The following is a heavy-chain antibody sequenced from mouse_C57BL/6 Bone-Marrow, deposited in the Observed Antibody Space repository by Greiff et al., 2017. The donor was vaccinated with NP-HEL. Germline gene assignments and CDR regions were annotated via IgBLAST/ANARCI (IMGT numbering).Heavy chain of an antibody. D-gene: IGHD2-3*01. V-gene: IGHV3-6*01. CDR2: ISYDGSN. J-gene: IGHJ3*01. Sequence: DVKLQESGPGLVKPSQSLSLTCSVTGYSITSGYYWNWIRQFPGNKLEWMGYISYDGSNNYNPSLKNRISITRDTSKNQFFLKLNSVTTEDTATYYCAREGDGYYVDRFAYWGQGTLVTVSA. CDR3: AREGDGYYVDRFAY. CDR1: GYSITSGYY.